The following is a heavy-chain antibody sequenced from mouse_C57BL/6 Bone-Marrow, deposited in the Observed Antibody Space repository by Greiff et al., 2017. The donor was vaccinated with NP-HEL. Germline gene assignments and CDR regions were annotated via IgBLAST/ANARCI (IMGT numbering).Heavy chain of an antibody. V-gene: IGHV10-3*01. CDR1: GFTFNTYA. CDR3: TGYYDYDYAMDY. D-gene: IGHD2-4*01. CDR2: IRSKSSNYAT. J-gene: IGHJ4*01. Sequence: DVQLVESGGGLVQPKGSLKLSCAASGFTFNTYAMHWVRQAPGKGLEWVARIRSKSSNYATYYADSVKDRFTISRDDSQSMLYLQMNNLKTEDTAMYYCTGYYDYDYAMDYWGQGTSVTVSS.